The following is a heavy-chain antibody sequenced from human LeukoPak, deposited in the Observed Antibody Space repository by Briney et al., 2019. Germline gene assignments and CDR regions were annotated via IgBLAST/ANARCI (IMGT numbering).Heavy chain of an antibody. Sequence: PSETLSLTCTVSGGSISSGGSHWHWIRQVPGKGLEWIGYISFSGSTYDHPAGNSQITIRVDKSNNQFSLRLISVTAADTAVYFCARDVYNTRYYFDYWGQGTLVTLSS. CDR3: ARDVYNTRYYFDY. CDR1: GGSISSGGSH. D-gene: IGHD1-14*01. CDR2: ISFSGST. V-gene: IGHV4-31*01. J-gene: IGHJ4*02.